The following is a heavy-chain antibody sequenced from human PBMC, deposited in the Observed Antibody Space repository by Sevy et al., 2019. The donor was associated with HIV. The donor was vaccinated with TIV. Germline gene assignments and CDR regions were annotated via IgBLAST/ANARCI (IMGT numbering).Heavy chain of an antibody. V-gene: IGHV3-48*03. CDR3: ARDPAPSFRYCSGGSCYSEYNWFDP. D-gene: IGHD2-15*01. CDR1: GFTFSSYE. CDR2: ISSSGSSI. Sequence: GGSLRLSCAASGFTFSSYEMNWVRQAPGKGLEWVSYISSSGSSIYYADSVKGRFTISRDNAKNSLYLQMNSLRAEDTAVYYCARDPAPSFRYCSGGSCYSEYNWFDPWGQGTLVTVSS. J-gene: IGHJ5*02.